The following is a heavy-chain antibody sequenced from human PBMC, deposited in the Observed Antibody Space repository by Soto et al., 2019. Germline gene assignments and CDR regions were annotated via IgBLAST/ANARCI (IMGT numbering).Heavy chain of an antibody. Sequence: QPGGSLRLSCAASGFTFSSYGMHWVRQAPGKGLEWVAVISYDGSNKYYADSVKGRFTISRDNSKNTLYLQMNSLRAEDTAVYYCAKTLPVLQLDPVLDYWGQGTLVTVSS. J-gene: IGHJ4*02. V-gene: IGHV3-30*18. CDR3: AKTLPVLQLDPVLDY. CDR1: GFTFSSYG. CDR2: ISYDGSNK. D-gene: IGHD6-6*01.